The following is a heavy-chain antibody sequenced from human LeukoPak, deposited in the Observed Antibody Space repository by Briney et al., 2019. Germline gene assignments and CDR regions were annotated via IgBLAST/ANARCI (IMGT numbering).Heavy chain of an antibody. Sequence: VASVKVSCKASGYTFTSYDINWVRQATGQGLEWMGWINPNSGGTNYAQKFQGRVTMTRDTSISTAYMELSRLRSDDTAVYYCANGGGIGGAFDIWGQGTMVTVSS. J-gene: IGHJ3*02. CDR2: INPNSGGT. CDR1: GYTFTSYD. CDR3: ANGGGIGGAFDI. D-gene: IGHD1-26*01. V-gene: IGHV1-2*02.